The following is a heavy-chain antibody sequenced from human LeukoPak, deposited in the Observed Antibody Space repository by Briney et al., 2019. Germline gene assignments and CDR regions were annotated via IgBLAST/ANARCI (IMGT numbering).Heavy chain of an antibody. D-gene: IGHD3-10*01. CDR2: TYYRSKWYN. CDR3: ARLTHYGSGRPAFDY. V-gene: IGHV6-1*01. CDR1: GDSVSSNSAA. Sequence: SQTLSLTCAISGDSVSSNSAAWNWIRQSPSRGLEWLGRTYYRSKWYNDYAVSVKSRITINPDTSKNQFSLKLSSVTAADTAVYYCARLTHYGSGRPAFDYWGQGTLVTVPS. J-gene: IGHJ4*02.